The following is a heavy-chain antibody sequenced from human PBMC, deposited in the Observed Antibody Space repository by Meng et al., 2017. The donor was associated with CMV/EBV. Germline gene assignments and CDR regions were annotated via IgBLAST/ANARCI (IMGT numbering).Heavy chain of an antibody. J-gene: IGHJ5*02. CDR2: ISYDGSNK. D-gene: IGHD1-26*01. V-gene: IGHV3-30-3*01. CDR1: GFTFSSYA. Sequence: QVRLVELGGGVVQPGRSLRLSCAASGFTFSSYAMHWVRQAPGKGLEWVAVISYDGSNKYYADSVKGRFTISRDNSKNTLYLQMNSLRAEDTAVYYCARNSGSYYEYWFDPWGQGTLVTVSS. CDR3: ARNSGSYYEYWFDP.